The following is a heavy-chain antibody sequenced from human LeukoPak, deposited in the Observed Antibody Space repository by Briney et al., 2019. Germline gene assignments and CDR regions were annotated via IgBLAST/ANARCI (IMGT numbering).Heavy chain of an antibody. CDR1: GDSISSGSYY. CDR3: ARESGRWGYSYGQAPFDY. J-gene: IGHJ4*02. Sequence: SETLSLTCTVSGDSISSGSYYWSWIRQPAGKGLEWIGRVYSSGSTNYNPSLKSRVSISVDASKNQFSLRLSSVTAADTAVYYCARESGRWGYSYGQAPFDYWGQGTLVTVSS. CDR2: VYSSGST. V-gene: IGHV4-61*02. D-gene: IGHD5-18*01.